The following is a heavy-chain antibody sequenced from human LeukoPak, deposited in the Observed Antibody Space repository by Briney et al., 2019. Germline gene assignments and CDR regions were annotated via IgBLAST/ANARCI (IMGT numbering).Heavy chain of an antibody. CDR3: ARVSGYSGYDGGRNFDY. D-gene: IGHD5-12*01. J-gene: IGHJ4*02. Sequence: PGGSLRLSCAASGFNFNYYGMDWVRQAPGKGLEWVANIKQDGSEKYYVDSVKGRFTISRDNAKNSLYLQMNSLRAEDTAVYYCARVSGYSGYDGGRNFDYWGQGTLVTVSS. CDR1: GFNFNYYG. V-gene: IGHV3-7*01. CDR2: IKQDGSEK.